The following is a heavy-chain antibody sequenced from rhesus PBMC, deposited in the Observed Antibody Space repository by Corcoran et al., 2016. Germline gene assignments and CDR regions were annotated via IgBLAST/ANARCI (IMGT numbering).Heavy chain of an antibody. D-gene: IGHD4-23*01. J-gene: IGHJ4*01. CDR1: GYPFTSYS. Sequence: QVQLVQSGSAVKNPGASVKFSCKASGYPFTSYSINWVRQAPGQGLAWMGWINPSNGNAAYAQKFQGRVTMTRDTSTSTAYMELSSLRSEDTAVYYCVGWMNTVTHWGQGVLVTVSS. V-gene: IGHV1-200*01. CDR2: INPSNGNA. CDR3: VGWMNTVTH.